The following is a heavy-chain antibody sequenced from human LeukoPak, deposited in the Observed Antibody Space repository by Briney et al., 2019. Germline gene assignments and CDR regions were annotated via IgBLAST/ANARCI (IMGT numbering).Heavy chain of an antibody. V-gene: IGHV7-4-1*02. Sequence: GASVKVSCKASGYTFTSQPMNWVRQAPGQGLEWMGWINTNTGNPTYAQGFTGRFVFSLATSVSTAYLQISSLKAEDTAVYYCARVVRCSSTSCYDQILDPWGQGTLVTVSS. CDR2: INTNTGNP. D-gene: IGHD2-2*01. CDR1: GYTFTSQP. CDR3: ARVVRCSSTSCYDQILDP. J-gene: IGHJ5*02.